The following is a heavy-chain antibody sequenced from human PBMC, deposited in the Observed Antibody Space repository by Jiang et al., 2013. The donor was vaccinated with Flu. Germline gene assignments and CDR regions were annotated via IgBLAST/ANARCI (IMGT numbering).Heavy chain of an antibody. CDR3: AREGVLLTYYDFWSGHKYPYYYGMDV. V-gene: IGHV1-69*04. Sequence: GAEVKKPGSSVKVSCKASGGTFSSYAISWVRQAPGQGLEWMGGIIPILGIANYAQKFQGRVTITADKSTSTAYMELSSLRSEDTAVYYCAREGVLLTYYDFWSGHKYPYYYGMDVWGQGTTVTVSS. D-gene: IGHD3-3*01. J-gene: IGHJ6*02. CDR1: GGTFSSYA. CDR2: IIPILGIA.